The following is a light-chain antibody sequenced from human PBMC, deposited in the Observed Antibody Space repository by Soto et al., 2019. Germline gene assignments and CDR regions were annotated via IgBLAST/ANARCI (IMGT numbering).Light chain of an antibody. J-gene: IGLJ2*01. Sequence: QTVVTQEPSLTVSPGGTVTLTCGSSTGAVSSGHYPNWFQQKPGQAPRTLIYDATNKHSWTPARFSGSLLGGKAALTLSGAQAEGEAEYFCLLSYNGARVFGGGTKVTVL. V-gene: IGLV7-46*01. CDR1: TGAVSSGHY. CDR3: LLSYNGARV. CDR2: DAT.